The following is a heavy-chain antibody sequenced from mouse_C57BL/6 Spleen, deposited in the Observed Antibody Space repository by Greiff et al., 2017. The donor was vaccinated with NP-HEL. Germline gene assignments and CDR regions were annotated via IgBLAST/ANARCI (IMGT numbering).Heavy chain of an antibody. CDR2: IYPGNSDT. CDR1: GYTFTSYW. D-gene: IGHD2-5*01. V-gene: IGHV1-5*01. CDR3: TRPLYYSNLYWYFDV. Sequence: VHVKQSGTVLARPGASVKMSCKTSGYTFTSYWMHWVKQRPGQGLEWIGAIYPGNSDTSYNQKFKGKAKLTAVTSASTAYMELSSLTNEDSAVYYCTRPLYYSNLYWYFDVWGTGTTVTVSS. J-gene: IGHJ1*03.